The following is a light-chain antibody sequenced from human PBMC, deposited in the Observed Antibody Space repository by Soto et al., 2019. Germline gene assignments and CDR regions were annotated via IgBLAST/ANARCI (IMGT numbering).Light chain of an antibody. J-gene: IGLJ2*01. CDR2: YVN. CDR3: QVWDSSSDHPV. CDR1: GVGRNN. V-gene: IGLV3-21*04. Sequence: SYELTQSPSMSAAPGDTATITCGGSGVGRNNVHWYHQNPGQAPVLLIYYVNDRTSGIPERFSGYNSGNTATLTISEVEAEDEADYCSQVWDSSSDHPVFGGGTKVTVL.